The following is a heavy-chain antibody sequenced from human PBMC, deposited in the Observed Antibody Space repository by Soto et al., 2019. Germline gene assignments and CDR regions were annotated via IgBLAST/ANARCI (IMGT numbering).Heavy chain of an antibody. CDR3: ARLPKGSLVTA. J-gene: IGHJ4*02. D-gene: IGHD2-21*02. CDR1: GFSFSDYS. Sequence: LVESGGALVYPGGSLRLSCIASGFSFSDYSMNWVRQAPGKGLQWVSYISSSSDKTYYADSVKGRFTVSRDNAKNALFLEINSLRDDDSATYDCARLPKGSLVTAWGQGTRVTVSS. CDR2: ISSSSDKT. V-gene: IGHV3-48*02.